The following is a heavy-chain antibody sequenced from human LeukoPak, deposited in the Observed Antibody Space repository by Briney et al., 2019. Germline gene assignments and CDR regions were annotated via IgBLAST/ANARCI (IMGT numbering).Heavy chain of an antibody. CDR3: ARVWCSSTNCLNGWFDP. Sequence: ASVKVSCKASRYTFTTYDINWVRQAAGQGLEWMGWMNPNSGNTGYAQKFQGRVTMPRNTSISTAYMELSSLRSEDTAVYYCARVWCSSTNCLNGWFDPWGQGTLVTVSS. CDR2: MNPNSGNT. CDR1: RYTFTTYD. J-gene: IGHJ5*02. D-gene: IGHD2-2*01. V-gene: IGHV1-8*02.